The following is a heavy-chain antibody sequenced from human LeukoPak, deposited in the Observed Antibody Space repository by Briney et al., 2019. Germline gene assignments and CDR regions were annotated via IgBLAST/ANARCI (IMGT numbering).Heavy chain of an antibody. CDR1: GDSVSSNSAA. CDR3: ARDVDSSGYFPFDY. D-gene: IGHD3-22*01. V-gene: IGHV6-1*01. J-gene: IGHJ4*02. Sequence: SQTLSLTCAISGDSVSSNSAAWNWIRQSPSRGLEWLGRTYYKSKWYNDYAVSVKSRITINPDTSKNQFSLQLNSVTPEDTAVYYCARDVDSSGYFPFDYWGQGTLVTVSS. CDR2: TYYKSKWYN.